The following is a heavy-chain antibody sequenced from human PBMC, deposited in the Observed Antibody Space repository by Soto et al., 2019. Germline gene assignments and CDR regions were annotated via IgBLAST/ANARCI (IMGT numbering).Heavy chain of an antibody. CDR1: GGSFSGYY. V-gene: IGHV4-34*01. Sequence: QVQLQQWGAGLLKPSETLSLTCAVYGGSFSGYYWSWIRQPPGKGLEWIGEINHSGSTNYNPSLKSRVTISVDTSKHQFSLKLSSVTAADTAVYYCARADIVVVVAATRAGGFDYWGQGTLVTVSS. CDR2: INHSGST. J-gene: IGHJ4*02. CDR3: ARADIVVVVAATRAGGFDY. D-gene: IGHD2-15*01.